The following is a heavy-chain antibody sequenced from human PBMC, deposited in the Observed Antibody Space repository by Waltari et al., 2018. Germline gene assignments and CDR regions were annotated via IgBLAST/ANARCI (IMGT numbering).Heavy chain of an antibody. CDR2: INPSGNT. D-gene: IGHD4-17*01. J-gene: IGHJ6*02. V-gene: IGHV4-34*01. CDR1: GGSFSGYY. Sequence: QVQLQESGPGLLKPSETLSLTCAVYGGSFSGYYWSWIRQPPGKGLEWIGEINPSGNTNYNPSLKSRVTISVDTSKNQFSLKLSSVTAADTAVYYCARGPDYGAYYYYYGMDVWGQGTTVTVSS. CDR3: ARGPDYGAYYYYYGMDV.